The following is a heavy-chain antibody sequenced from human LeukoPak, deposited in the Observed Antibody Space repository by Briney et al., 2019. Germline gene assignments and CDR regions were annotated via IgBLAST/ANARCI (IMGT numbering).Heavy chain of an antibody. D-gene: IGHD3-3*01. V-gene: IGHV3-74*01. Sequence: GGSLRLSCAASGFTFSSYWMHWVRQAPGKGLVWVSRINSDGSSTSYADSVKGRFTISRDNAKNTLYLQMNSLRAEDTAVYYCARGAFTYYDFWSGYSRGRPEFSYYYYMDGWGKGTTVTVSS. J-gene: IGHJ6*03. CDR1: GFTFSSYW. CDR2: INSDGSST. CDR3: ARGAFTYYDFWSGYSRGRPEFSYYYYMDG.